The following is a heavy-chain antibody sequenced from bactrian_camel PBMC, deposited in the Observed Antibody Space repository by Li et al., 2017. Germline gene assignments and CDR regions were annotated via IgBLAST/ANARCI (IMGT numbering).Heavy chain of an antibody. Sequence: VQLVESGGGSVQAGGSLRLSCVASGLTFSIYTMAWFREAPGEEREGVAAIENDGEIGYSNRMKGRFTISRDDAKNALYLQMNSLGPWDTAMYYCAADYRRDVCSRGVFEYWGQGTQVTVS. D-gene: IGHD5*01. V-gene: IGHV3S55*01. CDR3: AADYRRDVCSRGVFEY. J-gene: IGHJ4*01. CDR1: GLTFSIYT. CDR2: IENDGEI.